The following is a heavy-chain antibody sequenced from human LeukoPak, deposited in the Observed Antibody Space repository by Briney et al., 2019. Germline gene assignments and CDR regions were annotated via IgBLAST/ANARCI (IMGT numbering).Heavy chain of an antibody. CDR2: IFYTGKT. CDR3: TRVFDS. CDR1: GGSVSTSDFY. Sequence: SETLSLTCTVSGGSVSTSDFYWGWVRHPPGKDLEWIGDIFYTGKTNYNPSVKSRVTISLDMSKNQFSLKLTSVTAADTAMYYCTRVFDSWGQGTLVAVSP. V-gene: IGHV4-61*05. J-gene: IGHJ4*02.